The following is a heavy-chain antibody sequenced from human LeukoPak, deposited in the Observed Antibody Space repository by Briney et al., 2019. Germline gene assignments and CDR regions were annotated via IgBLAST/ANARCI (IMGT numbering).Heavy chain of an antibody. Sequence: GGSLRLSCAASGFTFSSYGMHWVRQAPGKGLEWVAVIWYDGSNKYYADSVKGRFTISRDNSKNTLYLQMNSLRAEDTAVYYCAKGSRGYSSSWYYFDYWGQGTLVTVSS. D-gene: IGHD6-13*01. CDR3: AKGSRGYSSSWYYFDY. V-gene: IGHV3-33*06. J-gene: IGHJ4*02. CDR2: IWYDGSNK. CDR1: GFTFSSYG.